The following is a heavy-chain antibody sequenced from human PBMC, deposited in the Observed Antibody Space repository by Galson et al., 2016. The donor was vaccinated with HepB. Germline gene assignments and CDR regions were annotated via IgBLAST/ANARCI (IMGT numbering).Heavy chain of an antibody. CDR1: GFTCSNYS. V-gene: IGHV3-7*03. CDR2: IKGDGTPG. J-gene: IGHJ4*02. Sequence: SLRLSCAASGFTCSNYSMGWVRQAPAKGLEWVASIKGDGTPGGYVASVRGRFTISRDDTENTLHLQMNSLRPENTALYYCAGGYCASGFCYNNPDYWGQGTLVTVSS. CDR3: AGGYCASGFCYNNPDY. D-gene: IGHD2-8*01.